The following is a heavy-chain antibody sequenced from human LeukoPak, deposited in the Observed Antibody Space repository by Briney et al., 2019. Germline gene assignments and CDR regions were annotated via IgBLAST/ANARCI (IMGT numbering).Heavy chain of an antibody. CDR1: GFTVTTNY. CDR2: IYSGGHT. D-gene: IGHD1-26*01. Sequence: GGSLRLSCAASGFTVTTNYMTWVRQAPGKGLEWVSIIYSGGHTDYADSVKGRFTISRDNSKNTLDLQMNSLRAEDTAVYYCARRLEYSGSKGVFDYWGQGTLVTVSS. J-gene: IGHJ4*02. V-gene: IGHV3-66*01. CDR3: ARRLEYSGSKGVFDY.